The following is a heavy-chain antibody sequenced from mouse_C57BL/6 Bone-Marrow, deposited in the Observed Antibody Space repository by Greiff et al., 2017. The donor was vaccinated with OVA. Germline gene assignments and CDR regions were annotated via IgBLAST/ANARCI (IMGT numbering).Heavy chain of an antibody. V-gene: IGHV1-59*01. Sequence: QVQLQQSGAELVRPGASVTLSCKASGYTFTSYWMHWVKQRPGQGLEWIGEIDPYDSYTNYNQKFKGQATLTVDTSSSTAYMQLSSLTSEDSAVYYGARRALPTIPWFAYWGQGTLVTVSA. J-gene: IGHJ3*01. CDR3: ARRALPTIPWFAY. CDR1: GYTFTSYW. CDR2: IDPYDSYT. D-gene: IGHD1-1*02.